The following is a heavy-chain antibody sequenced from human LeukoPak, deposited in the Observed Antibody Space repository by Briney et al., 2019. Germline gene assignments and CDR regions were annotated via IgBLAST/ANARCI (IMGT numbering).Heavy chain of an antibody. J-gene: IGHJ5*02. CDR2: ITPNSGGT. D-gene: IGHD6-19*01. CDR1: GYTFTGYY. V-gene: IGHV1-2*02. CDR3: ARQYSSGWYGGNWFDP. Sequence: SVKLSCKVSGYTFTGYYMRWVRHAPGQGLEWMGWITPNSGGTNYAQNFQSRVSMTRDTSMSTAYMELSRLRADDTAVYYCARQYSSGWYGGNWFDPWGQGTLVTVSS.